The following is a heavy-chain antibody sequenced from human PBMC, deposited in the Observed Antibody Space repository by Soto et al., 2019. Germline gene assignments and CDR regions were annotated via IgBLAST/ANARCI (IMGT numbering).Heavy chain of an antibody. CDR1: GGTFSNFG. Sequence: GASVKVSCKASGGTFSNFGISWVRQAPGQGLEWMGGIMPSSDTPSLAQKFQGRLIISADESTDTAYMALSSLRSEDTDSYYCAIDESEDYVWGSFRSWGQGTQVTVS. CDR2: IMPSSDTP. D-gene: IGHD3-16*02. CDR3: AIDESEDYVWGSFRS. V-gene: IGHV1-69*13. J-gene: IGHJ1*01.